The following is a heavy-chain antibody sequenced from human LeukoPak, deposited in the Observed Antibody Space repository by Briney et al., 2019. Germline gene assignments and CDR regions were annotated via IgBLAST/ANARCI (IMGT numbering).Heavy chain of an antibody. J-gene: IGHJ4*02. CDR3: ARAPKTKGATGGGGILDY. CDR1: GFTFSSYA. Sequence: GGSLRLSCAASGFTFSSYAMHWVRQAPGKGLEWVAVISYDGSNKYYADSVKGRFTISRDNSKTTLYLQMNSLRAEDTAVYYGARAPKTKGATGGGGILDYWGQGTLVTVSS. D-gene: IGHD1-26*01. CDR2: ISYDGSNK. V-gene: IGHV3-30-3*01.